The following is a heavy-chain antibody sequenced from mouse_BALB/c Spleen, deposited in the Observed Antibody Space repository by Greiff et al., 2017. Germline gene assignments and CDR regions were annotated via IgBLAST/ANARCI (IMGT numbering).Heavy chain of an antibody. CDR3: ARDPYGNAWFAY. J-gene: IGHJ3*01. D-gene: IGHD2-1*01. CDR2: IWAGGST. CDR1: GFSLTSYG. Sequence: VKLVESGPGLVAPSQSLSITCTVSGFSLTSYGVHWVRQPPGKGLEWLGVIWAGGSTNYNSALMSRLSISKDNSKSQVFLKMNSLQTDDTAMYYCARDPYGNAWFAYWGQGTLVTVSA. V-gene: IGHV2-9*02.